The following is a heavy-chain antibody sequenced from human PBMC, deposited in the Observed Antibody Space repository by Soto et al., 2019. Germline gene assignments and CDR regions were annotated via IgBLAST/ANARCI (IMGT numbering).Heavy chain of an antibody. D-gene: IGHD3-3*02. CDR3: ARAVSRGDYFDY. V-gene: IGHV3-33*01. CDR2: IWYDGSNK. CDR1: GFTFSIYG. J-gene: IGHJ4*02. Sequence: QVQLVESGGGVVQPGRSLRLSCAASGFTFSIYGIHWVRQAPGKGLEWVAVIWYDGSNKYYADSVKGRFTISRDNSKSTLYLQMNSLRAADTAVYYCARAVSRGDYFDYWGQGTLVTVSS.